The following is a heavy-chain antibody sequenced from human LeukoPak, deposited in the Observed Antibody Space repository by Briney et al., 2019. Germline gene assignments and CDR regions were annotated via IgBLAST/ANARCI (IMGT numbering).Heavy chain of an antibody. CDR3: AKDLYYYGSGSSGFDY. D-gene: IGHD3-10*01. Sequence: GGSLRLSCAASGFTFSSYAMSWVRQAPGKGLEWVSAISGSGGSTYYADSVKGRFTISRDNSKNTLYLQMNSLRAEDTAVYYCAKDLYYYGSGSSGFDYWGQGTLVTVSS. CDR1: GFTFSSYA. CDR2: ISGSGGST. J-gene: IGHJ4*02. V-gene: IGHV3-23*01.